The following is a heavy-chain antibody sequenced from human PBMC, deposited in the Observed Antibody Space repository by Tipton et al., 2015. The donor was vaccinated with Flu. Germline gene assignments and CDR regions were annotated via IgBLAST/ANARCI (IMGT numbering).Heavy chain of an antibody. J-gene: IGHJ6*03. V-gene: IGHV3-48*01. CDR2: ISSSSSTI. Sequence: SLRLSCAASGFTFSSYSMNWVRQAPGKGLEWVSYISSSSSTIYYADSVKGRFTISRDNAKNSLYLQMNSLRAEDTAAYYCARDGSRGVHYYYYMDVWGKGTTVTVSS. CDR3: ARDGSRGVHYYYYMDV. CDR1: GFTFSSYS. D-gene: IGHD1-26*01.